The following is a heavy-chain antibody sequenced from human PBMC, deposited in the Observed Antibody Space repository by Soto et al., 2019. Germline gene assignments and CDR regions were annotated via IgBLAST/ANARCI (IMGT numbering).Heavy chain of an antibody. CDR1: GVSFTGYY. CDR3: ATSYYNFWSAYYLAHFDY. Sequence: SETLSLTCAVYGVSFTGYYWSWIRQPPGKGLEWIGEITHSGSTNYNPSLKSRVTISIDTYKKQFSLKLSSVTAADTAVYYCATSYYNFWSAYYLAHFDYWGQGTLVTVS. J-gene: IGHJ4*02. V-gene: IGHV4-34*01. CDR2: ITHSGST. D-gene: IGHD3-3*01.